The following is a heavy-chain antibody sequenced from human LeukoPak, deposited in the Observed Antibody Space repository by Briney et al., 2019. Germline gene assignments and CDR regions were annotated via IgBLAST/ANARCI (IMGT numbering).Heavy chain of an antibody. D-gene: IGHD2-15*01. CDR1: NGSISSYY. J-gene: IGHJ6*02. Sequence: PSETLSLTCTVSNGSISSYYWSWIRRPPGKGLEWIGYIYSSGSTNYNPSLNSRVTISVDTSENQVSLKLSSVTAADTAVYYCARHCSGGSCYSGYYYGMDVWGQGTTVTVSS. CDR3: ARHCSGGSCYSGYYYGMDV. CDR2: IYSSGST. V-gene: IGHV4-59*08.